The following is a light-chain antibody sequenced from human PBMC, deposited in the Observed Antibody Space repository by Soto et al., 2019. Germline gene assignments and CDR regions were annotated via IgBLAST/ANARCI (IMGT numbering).Light chain of an antibody. CDR1: SSNIGSYT. CDR3: AAWDDSLNGVV. J-gene: IGLJ2*01. V-gene: IGLV1-44*01. CDR2: SNN. Sequence: SALTQPPSASGTPGQRVTISCSGSSSNIGSYTVSWYQQLPGAAPKLLIYSNNQRPSGVPDRFSGSKSGASASLGISGLQSEDEADYYCAAWDDSLNGVVFGGGTQLTVL.